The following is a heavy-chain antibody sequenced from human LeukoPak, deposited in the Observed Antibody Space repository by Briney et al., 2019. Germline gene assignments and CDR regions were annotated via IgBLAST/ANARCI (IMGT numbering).Heavy chain of an antibody. Sequence: GGSLRLSCAASGFTFSSYGMHWVRQAPGKGLEWVAVIWYDGSNKYYADSVKGRFTISRDNSKNTLYPQMNSLRAEDTAVYYCAKDPQVATIYYYYMDVWGKGTTVTVSS. J-gene: IGHJ6*03. CDR2: IWYDGSNK. CDR3: AKDPQVATIYYYYMDV. D-gene: IGHD5-12*01. V-gene: IGHV3-33*06. CDR1: GFTFSSYG.